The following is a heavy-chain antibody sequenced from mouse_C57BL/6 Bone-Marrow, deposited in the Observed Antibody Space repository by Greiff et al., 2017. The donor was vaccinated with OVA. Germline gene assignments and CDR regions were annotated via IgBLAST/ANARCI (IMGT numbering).Heavy chain of an antibody. D-gene: IGHD1-1*01. CDR1: GYAFSSSW. V-gene: IGHV1-82*01. CDR2: IYPGDGDT. J-gene: IGHJ1*03. CDR3: ARPSITTVVARDWYFDV. Sequence: QVQLQQSGPELVKPGASVKISCKASGYAFSSSWMNWVKQRPGKGLEWIGRIYPGDGDTNYNGKFKGKATLTADKSSSTAYMQLSSLTSEDSAVYFCARPSITTVVARDWYFDVWGTGTTVTVSS.